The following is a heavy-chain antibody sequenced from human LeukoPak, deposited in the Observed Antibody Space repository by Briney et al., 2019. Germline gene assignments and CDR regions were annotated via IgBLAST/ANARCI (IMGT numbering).Heavy chain of an antibody. Sequence: SETLSLTCTVSGASISNYYWSWIRQPPGKKLEWIAYISFSGSNNYNPSFQPRVTTSLDTSKNQFSLKLSSVTAADTAVYYCARDQYHGSGTYAWFDPWGQGTLVTVSS. V-gene: IGHV4-59*01. J-gene: IGHJ5*02. CDR1: GASISNYY. D-gene: IGHD3-10*01. CDR3: ARDQYHGSGTYAWFDP. CDR2: ISFSGSN.